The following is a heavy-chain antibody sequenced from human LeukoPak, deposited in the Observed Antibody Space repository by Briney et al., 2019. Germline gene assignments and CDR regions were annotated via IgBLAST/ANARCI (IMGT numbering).Heavy chain of an antibody. CDR3: ARANQNYFDY. CDR1: GYTFTGYY. CDR2: IIPHNGGT. J-gene: IGHJ4*02. V-gene: IGHV1-2*02. Sequence: ASVKVSCKTSGYTFTGYYLHWVRQAPGQGLEWMGWIIPHNGGTNYAQNFQGRVTMTRDTSISTAFMELSRLSSDDTAIYYCARANQNYFDYWGQGTLVTVSS. D-gene: IGHD1-14*01.